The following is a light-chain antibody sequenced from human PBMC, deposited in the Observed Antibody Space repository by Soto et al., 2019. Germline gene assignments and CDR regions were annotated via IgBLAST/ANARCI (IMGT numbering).Light chain of an antibody. CDR2: GAS. J-gene: IGKJ1*01. Sequence: EIVLTQSPATPSVSPGERVTLSCRASQSVDINLAWYQQKPGQAPRLLIYGASTRATDMPGRFSGSGSGTDFTLTISRLEPEDFAVYYCQQYGSSQTFGQGTKVDIK. V-gene: IGKV3-20*01. CDR3: QQYGSSQT. CDR1: QSVDIN.